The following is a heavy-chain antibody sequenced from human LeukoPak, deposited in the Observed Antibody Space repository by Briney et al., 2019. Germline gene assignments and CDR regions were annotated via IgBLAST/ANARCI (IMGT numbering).Heavy chain of an antibody. Sequence: PGGSLRLSCAASGFTFSSYGMHWVRQAPGKGLEWVAVISYDGSNKYYADSMKGRFTISRDNSKNTLYLQMNSLRAEDTAVYYCAAWVTAISPFDYWGQGTLVTVSS. J-gene: IGHJ4*02. CDR1: GFTFSSYG. CDR2: ISYDGSNK. D-gene: IGHD2-21*02. V-gene: IGHV3-30*03. CDR3: AAWVTAISPFDY.